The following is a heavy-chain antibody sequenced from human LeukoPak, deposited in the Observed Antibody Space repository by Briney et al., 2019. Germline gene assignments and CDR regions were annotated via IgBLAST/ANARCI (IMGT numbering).Heavy chain of an antibody. J-gene: IGHJ6*03. CDR2: INSDGSST. D-gene: IGHD3-22*01. CDR1: GFTFSSYW. V-gene: IGHV3-74*01. Sequence: GGSLRLSCAASGFTFSSYWMHWVRQAPGKGLVWVSRINSDGSSTSYADSVKGRFTISRDNSKNTLYLQMNSLRAEDTAVYYCAKDMYYYDSSGNMDVWGKGTTVTVSS. CDR3: AKDMYYYDSSGNMDV.